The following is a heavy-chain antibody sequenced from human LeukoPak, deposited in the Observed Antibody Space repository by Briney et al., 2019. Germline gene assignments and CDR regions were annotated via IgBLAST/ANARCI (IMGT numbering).Heavy chain of an antibody. D-gene: IGHD6-13*01. J-gene: IGHJ4*02. Sequence: PAETLCLTCAVSGGSISSSNSWSGVRQPPGKGLEGIGEIYHSGSTNYNPSPKSRVPKSVDKSKIQFSLKLGSVTAADTAVYYCARAGAAAGLDYWGQGTLVTVSS. CDR3: ARAGAAAGLDY. CDR2: IYHSGST. CDR1: GGSISSSNS. V-gene: IGHV4-4*02.